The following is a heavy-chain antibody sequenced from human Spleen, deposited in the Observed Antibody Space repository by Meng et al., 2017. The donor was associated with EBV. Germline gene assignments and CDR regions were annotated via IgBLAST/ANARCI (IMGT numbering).Heavy chain of an antibody. CDR1: GGFFNDYY. V-gene: IGHV4-34*01. CDR3: SRSLGAAGPDY. Sequence: QVLLQQWGGGLLKPSETLSLPCAVYGGFFNDYYWTWTRQPPGKGLEWIGEINHRGSAHYNPSLKSRLTISVDTSKKQFSLKLSSVTAADTAVYYCSRSLGAAGPDYWGQGTLVTVSS. D-gene: IGHD6-13*01. J-gene: IGHJ4*02. CDR2: INHRGSA.